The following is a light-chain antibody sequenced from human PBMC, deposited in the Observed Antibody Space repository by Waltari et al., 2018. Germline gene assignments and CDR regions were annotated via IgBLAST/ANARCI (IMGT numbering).Light chain of an antibody. Sequence: QSALTQPAPVSGSPGQSITLPCAGTSSDVGAYNYASWYQHYPGRAPKLLIYDVSKWPAGVSNRFSGSKSGNTASLTISGLQAEDEADYFCSSYANTFHYVFGTGTKVTVL. J-gene: IGLJ1*01. V-gene: IGLV2-14*03. CDR1: SSDVGAYNY. CDR3: SSYANTFHYV. CDR2: DVS.